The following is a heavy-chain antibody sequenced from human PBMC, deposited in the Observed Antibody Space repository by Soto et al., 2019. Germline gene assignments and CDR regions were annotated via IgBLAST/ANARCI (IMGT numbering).Heavy chain of an antibody. J-gene: IGHJ4*02. CDR2: IWYDGSNK. V-gene: IGHV3-33*08. Sequence: GGSLRLSCAASGFTFSNAWMNWVRQAPGKGLEWVAIIWYDGSNKYYAESVKGRFTISRDNSKNTLYLQMNSLRVEDTAVYYCARDRIHYFDYWGQGTLVTVSS. CDR3: ARDRIHYFDY. CDR1: GFTFSNAW.